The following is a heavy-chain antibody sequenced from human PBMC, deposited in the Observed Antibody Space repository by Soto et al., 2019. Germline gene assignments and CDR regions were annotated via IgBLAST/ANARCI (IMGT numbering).Heavy chain of an antibody. Sequence: QVHLVQSGAEVKKPGASVKVSCKASGYNFIDYPLHWVRQAPGQRLEWMGWINLGSGNTDDSQKFKGRVDINGDATASIAYTELSSLRSEDTVVYYCASEHYCGGRYYVNCFYPLGQGALVTVSS. D-gene: IGHD2-15*01. CDR3: ASEHYCGGRYYVNCFYP. J-gene: IGHJ5*02. CDR2: INLGSGNT. CDR1: GYNFIDYP. V-gene: IGHV1-3*01.